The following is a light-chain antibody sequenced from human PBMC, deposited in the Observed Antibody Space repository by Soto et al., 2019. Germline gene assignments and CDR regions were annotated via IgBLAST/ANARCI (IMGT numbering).Light chain of an antibody. J-gene: IGLJ1*01. Sequence: SYELTQPPSVSVAPGKTARITCGGNHIGSKSVHWYQQKPGQAPVLVIYYDSDRPSGIPERFSGSNSGNTATLTISRVEAGDEADYYCQVWDSSSDHKVFGTGTKLTVL. CDR1: HIGSKS. CDR2: YDS. CDR3: QVWDSSSDHKV. V-gene: IGLV3-21*04.